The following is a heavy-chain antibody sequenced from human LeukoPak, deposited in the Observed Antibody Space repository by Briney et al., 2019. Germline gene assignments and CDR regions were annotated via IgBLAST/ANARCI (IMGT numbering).Heavy chain of an antibody. D-gene: IGHD3-9*01. V-gene: IGHV5-51*01. CDR3: ARQDYHILTGFDY. CDR1: GYSFTSYW. CDR2: IYPGDSDT. J-gene: IGHJ4*02. Sequence: KYGESLKISCKGSGYSFTSYWIGWVRQMPGKGLEWMGIIYPGDSDTKYSPSSQGQVTISADKSISTAYLQWSSLKASDTAMYYCARQDYHILTGFDYWGQGTLVTVSS.